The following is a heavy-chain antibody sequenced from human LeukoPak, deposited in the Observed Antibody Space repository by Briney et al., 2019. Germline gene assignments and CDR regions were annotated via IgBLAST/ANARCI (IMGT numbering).Heavy chain of an antibody. CDR3: ARGGKVVIAYFDY. J-gene: IGHJ4*02. CDR1: GFTFSDYY. Sequence: GGSLRLSCAASGFTFSDYYMSWIRQAPGKGLEWVSYISSSGSTIYYADSVKGRFTISRDNAKNSLYLQMNSLRTEDMALYYCARGGKVVIAYFDYWGQGTLVTVSS. CDR2: ISSSGSTI. D-gene: IGHD2-21*01. V-gene: IGHV3-11*01.